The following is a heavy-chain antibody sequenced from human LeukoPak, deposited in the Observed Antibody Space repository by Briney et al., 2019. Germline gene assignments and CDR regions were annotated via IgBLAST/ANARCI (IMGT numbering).Heavy chain of an antibody. V-gene: IGHV3-21*01. Sequence: GGSLRLSCAASGFTFSSYSMNWVRQAPGRGLEWVSSISSSNSYIYNADSVKGRFTISRDNAKNSLYLRMNSLRAEDTAVYYCARDQGLLVVAGRFGYWGQGTLVTVSS. J-gene: IGHJ4*02. CDR1: GFTFSSYS. CDR2: ISSSNSYI. D-gene: IGHD6-19*01. CDR3: ARDQGLLVVAGRFGY.